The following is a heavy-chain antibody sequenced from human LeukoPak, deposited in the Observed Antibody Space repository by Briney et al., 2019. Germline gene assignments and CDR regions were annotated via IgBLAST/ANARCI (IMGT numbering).Heavy chain of an antibody. CDR2: ISYDGSNK. J-gene: IGHJ4*02. CDR1: GFTFSSYA. D-gene: IGHD3-10*01. Sequence: GGSLRLSCAASGFTFSSYAMHWVRQAPGKGLEWVAVISYDGSNKYYADSVKGRFTISRDNSKNTLYLQMNSLRAEDTAVYYCARGQIWFGETSFDYWGQGTLVIVSS. V-gene: IGHV3-30-3*01. CDR3: ARGQIWFGETSFDY.